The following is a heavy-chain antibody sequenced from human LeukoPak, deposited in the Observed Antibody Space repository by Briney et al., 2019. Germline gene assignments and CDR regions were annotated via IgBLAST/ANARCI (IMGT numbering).Heavy chain of an antibody. D-gene: IGHD1-26*01. V-gene: IGHV4-59*08. J-gene: IGHJ4*02. CDR1: GASIRSYY. CDR2: IYYNGDT. Sequence: SETLSLTCTVSGASIRSYYWSWIRQPPGKGLEWIGYIYYNGDTHYSPSLKSRVTISVDTSKDQFSLKLTSVTAADTAVYFCASGAYYYYFDYWGQGTPVTVSS. CDR3: ASGAYYYYFDY.